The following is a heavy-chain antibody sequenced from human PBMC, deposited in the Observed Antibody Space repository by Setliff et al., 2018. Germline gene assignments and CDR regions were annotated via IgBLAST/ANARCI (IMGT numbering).Heavy chain of an antibody. V-gene: IGHV4-4*07. J-gene: IGHJ4*02. CDR2: VYTTGST. D-gene: IGHD2-8*01. CDR3: ARGEGCNDGICLYQFDY. CDR1: GGSISSYY. Sequence: SETLSLTCTVSGGSISSYYWSWIRQPAGRGLEWIGHVYTTGSTAFNPSLNSRVTMSLDKSKNQFSLKLSSVTAADTAVYYCARGEGCNDGICLYQFDYWAQGTLVTVSS.